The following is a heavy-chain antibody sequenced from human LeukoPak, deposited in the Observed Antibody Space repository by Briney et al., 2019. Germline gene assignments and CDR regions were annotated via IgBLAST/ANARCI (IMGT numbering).Heavy chain of an antibody. J-gene: IGHJ4*02. CDR1: GFTFDDYG. V-gene: IGHV3-20*04. Sequence: GGSLRLSCAASGFTFDDYGMSWVRQGPGKGLEWVSGINWNGGRTGYADSVKGRFTISRDNAKNSLYLQMNSLRAEDTALYYCARGIVVVPAAYFDYWGQGTLVTVSS. D-gene: IGHD2-2*01. CDR2: INWNGGRT. CDR3: ARGIVVVPAAYFDY.